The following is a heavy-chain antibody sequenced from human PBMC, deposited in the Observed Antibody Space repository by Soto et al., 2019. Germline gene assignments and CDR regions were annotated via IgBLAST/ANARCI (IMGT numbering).Heavy chain of an antibody. CDR1: GGTFSKYA. Sequence: AAVTVSYMASGGTFSKYAISWVRQAPGQGRAWMGGMIPIFGTANHAQKLQARVTITTDESTRTAYIELGSLESEDPAFDYRWKDKGSGSSCHDFDYWGQGTPVTVSS. D-gene: IGHD3-10*01. CDR3: WKDKGSGSSCHDFDY. J-gene: IGHJ4*02. CDR2: MIPIFGTA. V-gene: IGHV1-69*05.